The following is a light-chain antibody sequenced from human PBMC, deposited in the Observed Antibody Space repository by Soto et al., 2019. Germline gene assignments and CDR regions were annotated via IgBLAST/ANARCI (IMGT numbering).Light chain of an antibody. CDR3: QQYHGYWT. Sequence: GDRVTITCRASQSISGSLAWYQQKPGKAPKLRIYEASNLKSGVPSRFSGSGSGTEYTLTISSLQPDDSASYYCQQYHGYWTFGQGTRVDIK. CDR1: QSISGS. CDR2: EAS. V-gene: IGKV1-5*03. J-gene: IGKJ1*01.